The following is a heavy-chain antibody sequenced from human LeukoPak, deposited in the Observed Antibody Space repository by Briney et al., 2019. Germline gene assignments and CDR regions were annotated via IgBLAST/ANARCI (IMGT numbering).Heavy chain of an antibody. V-gene: IGHV3-23*01. Sequence: GGSLRLSCAASGFTFSSSAMSWVRQAPGKGLEWVSGISGGGSSTYNADSVKGRFTISRDNSKDTLHLQMNSLRAEDTAVYYCAKVSGSYYGDYWGQGTLVTVSS. CDR2: ISGGGSST. J-gene: IGHJ4*02. CDR3: AKVSGSYYGDY. D-gene: IGHD1-26*01. CDR1: GFTFSSSA.